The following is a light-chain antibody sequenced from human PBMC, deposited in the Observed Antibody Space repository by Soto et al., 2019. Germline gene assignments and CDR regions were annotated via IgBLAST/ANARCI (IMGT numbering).Light chain of an antibody. J-gene: IGKJ2*01. Sequence: DIQMTQSPSTLSASVGDRVTTTCRASQSISRWSAWYQQKPGKAPKLLIYDASSLQSGVPSRFSGGGSGTELTLTISSLQPDDFATYYCQQYDSYPYTFGQGTKVDIK. V-gene: IGKV1-5*01. CDR1: QSISRW. CDR2: DAS. CDR3: QQYDSYPYT.